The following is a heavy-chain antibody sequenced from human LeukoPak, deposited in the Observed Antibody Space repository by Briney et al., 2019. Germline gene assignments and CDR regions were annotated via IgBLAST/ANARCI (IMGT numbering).Heavy chain of an antibody. J-gene: IGHJ2*01. CDR3: ARGVTMIVVVIHDWYFDL. CDR1: GGSISSSSYY. CDR2: IYYTRST. Sequence: SETLSLTCTVSGGSISSSSYYWGWIRQPPGKGLEWIGSIYYTRSTYHNPSLKSRVTISVDTSKNQFSLKLTSVTAADTAVYYCARGVTMIVVVIHDWYFDLWGRGTLVTVSS. D-gene: IGHD3-22*01. V-gene: IGHV4-39*01.